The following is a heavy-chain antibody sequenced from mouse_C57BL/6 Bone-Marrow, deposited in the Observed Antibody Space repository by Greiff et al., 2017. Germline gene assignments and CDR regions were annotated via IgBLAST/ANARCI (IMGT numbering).Heavy chain of an antibody. J-gene: IGHJ3*01. D-gene: IGHD2-10*01. CDR3: ATCYGNYVSWFAY. CDR2: IHPSDSDP. Sequence: QVQLQQPGAELVKPGASVKVSCKASGYTFTSYWMHWVKQRPGQGLEWIGRIHPSDSDPNYNQKFKGKATLTEDKSSSTAYMQLSSLTSEDSAVYYCATCYGNYVSWFAYWGQGTLVTVSA. V-gene: IGHV1-74*01. CDR1: GYTFTSYW.